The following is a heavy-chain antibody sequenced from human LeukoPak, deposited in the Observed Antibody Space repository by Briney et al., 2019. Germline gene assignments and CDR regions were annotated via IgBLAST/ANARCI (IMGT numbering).Heavy chain of an antibody. D-gene: IGHD5-12*01. CDR1: GYMFNIYG. CDR3: ARSPPITGYDRFDT. CDR2: ISAFNGNT. J-gene: IGHJ4*02. V-gene: IGHV1-18*01. Sequence: GASVTVSCKASGYMFNIYGISWVRQAPGQGLEWMGWISAFNGNTNYARNFQDRVTMTTDTSTSTAYMELTSLSSDDTAVYYCARSPPITGYDRFDTWGQGTLVTVSS.